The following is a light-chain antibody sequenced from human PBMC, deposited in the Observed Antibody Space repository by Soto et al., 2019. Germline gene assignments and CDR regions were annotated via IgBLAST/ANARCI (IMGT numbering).Light chain of an antibody. CDR2: GAS. CDR3: QQHGSSPWT. Sequence: EIRMKQSPATLSVSPGERATLSCRASQSVSSNLAWYQQKPGQAPRLLIYGASTRATGIPARFSGSGSGTEFTLTISSLQSEDFAVYFCQQHGSSPWTFGQGTKVDIK. J-gene: IGKJ1*01. CDR1: QSVSSN. V-gene: IGKV3D-15*02.